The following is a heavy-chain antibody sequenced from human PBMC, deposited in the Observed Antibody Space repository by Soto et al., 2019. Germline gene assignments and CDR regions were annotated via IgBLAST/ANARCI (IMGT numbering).Heavy chain of an antibody. D-gene: IGHD3-10*01. Sequence: SGRVSCKASGYTFTSYAMHWVRQAPGQGLEWMGWINPNSGGTNYAQKFQGWVTMTRDTSISTAYMDLSRLRSDDTAVYYCARSTMVNYYYYGFDVWGHGTTVTVSS. V-gene: IGHV1-2*04. CDR3: ARSTMVNYYYYGFDV. CDR1: GYTFTSYA. CDR2: INPNSGGT. J-gene: IGHJ6*02.